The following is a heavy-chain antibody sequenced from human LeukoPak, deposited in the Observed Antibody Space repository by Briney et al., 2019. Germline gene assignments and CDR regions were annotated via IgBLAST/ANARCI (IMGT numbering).Heavy chain of an antibody. CDR3: ARAGSLVIRNYYFDY. V-gene: IGHV3-23*01. CDR2: ISGSGGST. Sequence: GGSLRLSCAASGFTFSSYAMSWVRQAPGKGLEWVSAISGSGGSTYYADSVKGRFTISRDNSKNTLYLQMNSLRAEDTAVYYCARAGSLVIRNYYFDYWGQGTLVTVSS. J-gene: IGHJ4*02. CDR1: GFTFSSYA. D-gene: IGHD3-9*01.